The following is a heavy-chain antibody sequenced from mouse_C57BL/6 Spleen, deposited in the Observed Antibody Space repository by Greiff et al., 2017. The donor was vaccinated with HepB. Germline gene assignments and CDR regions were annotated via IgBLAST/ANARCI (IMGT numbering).Heavy chain of an antibody. J-gene: IGHJ4*01. CDR2: INYDGSST. CDR3: ARGDYYYGSSHYYAMDY. V-gene: IGHV5-16*01. Sequence: EVKLVESEGGLVQPGSSMKLSCTASGFTFSDYYMAWVRQVPEKGLEWVANINYDGSSTYYLDSLKSRFIISRDNAKNTLYLQMSSLKSEDTATYYCARGDYYYGSSHYYAMDYWGQGTSVTVSS. CDR1: GFTFSDYY. D-gene: IGHD1-1*01.